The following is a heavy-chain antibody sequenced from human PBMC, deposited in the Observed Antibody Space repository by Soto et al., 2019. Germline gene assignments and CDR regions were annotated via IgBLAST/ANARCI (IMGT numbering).Heavy chain of an antibody. J-gene: IGHJ4*02. D-gene: IGHD3-10*01. CDR2: INAGGGDT. CDR3: ARGRVDRGVTTSVPHDF. V-gene: IGHV1-3*01. CDR1: GYTFTTYA. Sequence: QVQLVQSGAEVKKPWASVKASCKTSGYTFTTYAMHCVRQAPGQRLEWMDWINAGGGDTKYSQRFQGRVTISRDTYASTVYMELSGLTPEDTAVYYCARGRVDRGVTTSVPHDFWGQGTMVTVSA.